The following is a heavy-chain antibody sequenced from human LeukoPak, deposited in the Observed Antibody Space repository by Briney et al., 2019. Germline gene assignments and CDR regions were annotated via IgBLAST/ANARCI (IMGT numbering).Heavy chain of an antibody. V-gene: IGHV3-23*01. J-gene: IGHJ4*02. D-gene: IGHD1-14*01. CDR3: AKLYGSSRNLDY. CDR2: ISASGGNT. CDR1: GFSVSSNY. Sequence: GGSLRLSCAASGFSVSSNYMSWVRQAPGKGLEWVSTISASGGNTYYADSVKGRFTISRDTSKNTLYLQMNSLRAEDTAAYYCAKLYGSSRNLDYWGQGTLVTVSS.